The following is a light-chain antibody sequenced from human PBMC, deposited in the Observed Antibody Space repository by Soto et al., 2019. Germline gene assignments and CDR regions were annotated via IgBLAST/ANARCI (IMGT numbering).Light chain of an antibody. CDR3: QQYNNWPIT. Sequence: EIVMTQSPATLSVSPGVRATLSCRASQTILSNLAWYQQKPGQAPRLLIYGASTRATGIPARFSGSASGTEFTLTISSLQSEDFAIYYCQQYNNWPITFGQGTRLEIK. V-gene: IGKV3-15*01. CDR1: QTILSN. CDR2: GAS. J-gene: IGKJ5*01.